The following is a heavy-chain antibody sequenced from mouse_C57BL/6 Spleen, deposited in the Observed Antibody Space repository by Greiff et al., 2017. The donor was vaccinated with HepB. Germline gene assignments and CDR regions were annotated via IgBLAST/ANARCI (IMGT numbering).Heavy chain of an antibody. J-gene: IGHJ2*01. CDR2: ISNGGGST. Sequence: EVKLQESGGGLVQPGGSLKLSCAASGFTFSDYYMYWVRQTPEKRLEWVAYISNGGGSTYYPDTVKGRFTISRDNAKNTLYLQMSRLKSEDTAMYYCARDTTQGYFDYWGQGTTLTVSS. CDR1: GFTFSDYY. V-gene: IGHV5-12*01. D-gene: IGHD1-1*01. CDR3: ARDTTQGYFDY.